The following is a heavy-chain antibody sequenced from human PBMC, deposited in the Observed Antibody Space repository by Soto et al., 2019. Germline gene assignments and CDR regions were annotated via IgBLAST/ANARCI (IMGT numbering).Heavy chain of an antibody. V-gene: IGHV3-48*01. CDR3: ARDSDDRIGYYVLGVYYFDY. J-gene: IGHJ4*02. Sequence: EVQLVESGGGLVQPGGSLRLSCAASGFTFSSYSMNWVRQAPGKGLEWVSYISSSSSTIYYADSVKGRFTISRDNAKNQLYLQMNGLRAGETAVYDCARDSDDRIGYYVLGVYYFDYWGQGTLVTVSS. D-gene: IGHD3-22*01. CDR2: ISSSSSTI. CDR1: GFTFSSYS.